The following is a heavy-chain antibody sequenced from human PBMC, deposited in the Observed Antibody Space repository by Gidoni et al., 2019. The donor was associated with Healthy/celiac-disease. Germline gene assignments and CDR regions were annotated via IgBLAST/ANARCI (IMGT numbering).Heavy chain of an antibody. Sequence: QVQFQQWGAGLLMPSETLSLTCAVYGGSFSGYYWSWIRQPPGKGLEWIGEINHSGSTNYNPSLKSRVTISVDTSKNQFSLKLSSVTAADTAVYYCARGRLVLITRSYYFDYWGQGTLVTVSS. D-gene: IGHD3-22*01. CDR3: ARGRLVLITRSYYFDY. J-gene: IGHJ4*02. CDR2: INHSGST. CDR1: GGSFSGYY. V-gene: IGHV4-34*01.